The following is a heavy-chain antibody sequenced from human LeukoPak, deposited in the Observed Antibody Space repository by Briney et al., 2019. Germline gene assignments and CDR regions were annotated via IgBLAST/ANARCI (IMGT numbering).Heavy chain of an antibody. Sequence: PGGALRLSPAASLFTPTSYETNWVRQAPGRGRAWVSYISSSGSTIYNTDSVKGPFTISRDNAKNSLYLQMNTLRAEDTAVYYCARGFIPSAGTLAYWGQGTLVTVSS. CDR1: LFTPTSYE. D-gene: IGHD6-13*01. V-gene: IGHV3-48*03. CDR3: ARGFIPSAGTLAY. J-gene: IGHJ4*02. CDR2: ISSSGSTI.